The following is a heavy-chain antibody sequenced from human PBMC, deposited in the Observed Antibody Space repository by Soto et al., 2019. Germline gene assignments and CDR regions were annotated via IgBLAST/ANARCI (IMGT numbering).Heavy chain of an antibody. D-gene: IGHD3-10*01. CDR2: IYNSGST. CDR3: ARDRGSGSSYPYYYYAMDV. V-gene: IGHV4-59*01. CDR1: GGSINNYY. J-gene: IGHJ6*02. Sequence: SETLSLTCTVSGGSINNYYWTWIRQPPGEGLEWIGYIYNSGSTNYNPSLKSRVTISVDTSKNQFSLELRSVTAADTAVYFCARDRGSGSSYPYYYYAMDVWGQGTTVTVS.